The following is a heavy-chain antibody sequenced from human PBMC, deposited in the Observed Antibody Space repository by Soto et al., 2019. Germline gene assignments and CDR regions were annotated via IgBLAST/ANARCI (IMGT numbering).Heavy chain of an antibody. CDR1: GGTFSSYT. J-gene: IGHJ4*02. D-gene: IGHD6-19*01. Sequence: QVQLVQSGAEVKKPGSSVKVSCKASGGTFSSYTISWVRQAPGQGLEWMGRIIPILGIANYAQKFQGRVTITAGKSTSTAYMELSSLRSEDTAVYYCARDRQGRAGALDWGQGTLVTVSS. CDR3: ARDRQGRAGALD. CDR2: IIPILGIA. V-gene: IGHV1-69*08.